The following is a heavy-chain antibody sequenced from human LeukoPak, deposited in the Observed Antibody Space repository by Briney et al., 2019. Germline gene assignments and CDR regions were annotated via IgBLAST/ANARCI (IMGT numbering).Heavy chain of an antibody. CDR1: GGTFSSYA. CDR3: AREWYSSGWYGGHDAFDI. V-gene: IGHV1-69*01. Sequence: GASVTVSFTASGGTFSSYAISWVRQAPGQGLEWMGGIIPIFGTANYAQKFQGRVTITADESTSTAYMELSSLRSEDTAVYFCAREWYSSGWYGGHDAFDIWGQGTMVTVSS. D-gene: IGHD6-19*01. J-gene: IGHJ3*02. CDR2: IIPIFGTA.